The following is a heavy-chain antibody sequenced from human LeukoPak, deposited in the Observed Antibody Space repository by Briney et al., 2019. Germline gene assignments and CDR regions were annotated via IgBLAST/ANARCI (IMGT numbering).Heavy chain of an antibody. Sequence: SETLSLTCAVSGASVSSASYWTWIRQPPGKGVEWIAHIYNGVNTNYNPSLKSRVTISVDTSKNQFSLRLNSVTAADTAVYYCARSRAFNSGAFDPWGQGSLVTVSS. J-gene: IGHJ5*02. CDR1: GASVSSASY. V-gene: IGHV4-61*01. CDR3: ARSRAFNSGAFDP. D-gene: IGHD1-26*01. CDR2: IYNGVNT.